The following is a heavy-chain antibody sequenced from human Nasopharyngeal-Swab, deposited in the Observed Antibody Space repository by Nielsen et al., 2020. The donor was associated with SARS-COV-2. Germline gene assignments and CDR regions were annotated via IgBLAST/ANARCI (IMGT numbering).Heavy chain of an antibody. V-gene: IGHV3-21*01. D-gene: IGHD3-16*01. CDR3: ARDIGGGRYGSDY. CDR2: ISSRGSNI. Sequence: GESLKISCAASGFVFSIYGMNWVRQAPGKGLEWVSSISSRGSNIYYADSVKGRFTISRDNAKNSLYLQMNSLRAEDTAVYYCARDIGGGRYGSDYWGQGTLVTVSS. CDR1: GFVFSIYG. J-gene: IGHJ4*02.